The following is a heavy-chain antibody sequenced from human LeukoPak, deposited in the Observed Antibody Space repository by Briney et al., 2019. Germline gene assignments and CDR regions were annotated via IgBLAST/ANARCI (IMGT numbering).Heavy chain of an antibody. Sequence: PGGSLRLSCVASGFTFSDYYKSWIRQSPGKGLERVSYIDPSGDTIYYADSVKGRFTISRDNAKNSLYLRMNSLRAEDTAVYYCARYRVHSTSWPSFCDYWGQGTLVTVSS. D-gene: IGHD6-13*01. V-gene: IGHV3-11*04. CDR3: ARYRVHSTSWPSFCDY. J-gene: IGHJ4*02. CDR1: GFTFSDYY. CDR2: IDPSGDTI.